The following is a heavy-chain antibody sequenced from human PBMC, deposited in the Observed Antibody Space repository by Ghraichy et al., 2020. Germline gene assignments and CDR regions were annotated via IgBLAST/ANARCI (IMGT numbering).Heavy chain of an antibody. V-gene: IGHV1-69*13. Sequence: SVKVSCKASGGTFSSYAISWVRQAPGQGLEWMGGIIPIFGTANYAQKFQGRVTITADESTSTAYMELSSLRSEDTAVFYCARGGIAAAGAFDYWGQGTLVTVSS. CDR2: IIPIFGTA. CDR3: ARGGIAAAGAFDY. D-gene: IGHD6-13*01. CDR1: GGTFSSYA. J-gene: IGHJ4*02.